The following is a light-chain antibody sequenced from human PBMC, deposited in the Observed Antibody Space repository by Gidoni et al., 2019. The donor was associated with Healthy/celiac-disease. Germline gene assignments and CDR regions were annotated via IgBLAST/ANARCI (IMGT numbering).Light chain of an antibody. CDR1: QSISSL. Sequence: DIQITHSPSTLSASVGDRVTITCRASQSISSLLAWYQQKPGKAPKLLIYKASSLESGVPSRFSGSGSGTEFTLTISSLQPDDFATYYCQQYNSYSSYTFGQGTKLEIK. CDR2: KAS. J-gene: IGKJ2*01. CDR3: QQYNSYSSYT. V-gene: IGKV1-5*03.